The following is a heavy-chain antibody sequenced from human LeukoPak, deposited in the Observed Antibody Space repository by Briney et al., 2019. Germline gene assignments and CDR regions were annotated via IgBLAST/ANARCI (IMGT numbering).Heavy chain of an antibody. D-gene: IGHD4-17*01. CDR1: GFPLGDHW. CDR2: IKKKASRYTT. J-gene: IGHJ3*02. CDR3: AAPTPRGTSDI. V-gene: IGHV3-72*01. Sequence: GGSLRLSCAASGFPLGDHWMAWVRQTPGKGLEWVGLIKKKASRYTTQYAPSVRGSFTISRDDSRNSVYLQMNSLRTEDTAVYYCAAPTPRGTSDIWGRGTMVTVSS.